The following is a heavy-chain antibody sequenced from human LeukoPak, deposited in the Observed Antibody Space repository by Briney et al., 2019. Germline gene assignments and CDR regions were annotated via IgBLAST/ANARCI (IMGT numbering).Heavy chain of an antibody. J-gene: IGHJ6*03. D-gene: IGHD2/OR15-2a*01. V-gene: IGHV4-39*07. CDR2: INHSGST. CDR1: GGSISSSSYY. Sequence: KPSETLSLTCTVSGGSISSSSYYWGWIRQPPGKGLEWIGEINHSGSTNYNPSLKSRVTISVDTSKNQFSLKLSSVTAADTAVYYCRVRAPLDDPQYGDYYYYYMDVWGKGTTVTISS. CDR3: RVRAPLDDPQYGDYYYYYMDV.